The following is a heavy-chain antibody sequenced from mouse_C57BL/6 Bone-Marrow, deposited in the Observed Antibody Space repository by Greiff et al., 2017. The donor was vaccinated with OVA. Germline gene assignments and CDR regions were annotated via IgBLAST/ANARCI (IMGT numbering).Heavy chain of an antibody. D-gene: IGHD1-1*01. CDR3: AIMSGSSFYWYFDV. V-gene: IGHV1-81*01. CDR2: IYPRSGNT. J-gene: IGHJ1*03. CDR1: GYTFTSYG. Sequence: QVQLQQSGAELARPGASVKLSCKASGYTFTSYGISWVQQRTGQGLEWIGEIYPRSGNTYYNEKFKGKATLTADKSSSTAYRELRSQTSEDSAVYFCAIMSGSSFYWYFDVWGTGTTVTVAS.